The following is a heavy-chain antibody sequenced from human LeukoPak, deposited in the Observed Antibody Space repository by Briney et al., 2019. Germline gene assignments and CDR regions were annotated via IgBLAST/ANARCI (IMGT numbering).Heavy chain of an antibody. CDR2: INLDGNDK. Sequence: GSLRLSCAASGFIFSSHWMSWVRQAPGKGLEWVANINLDGNDKNYVDSVKGRFTISRDNAKNSLYLQMNSLRAEDTAVYYCARDQPKWELLRLHYYYYMDVWGKGTTVTVSS. J-gene: IGHJ6*03. CDR3: ARDQPKWELLRLHYYYYMDV. V-gene: IGHV3-7*01. D-gene: IGHD1-26*01. CDR1: GFIFSSHW.